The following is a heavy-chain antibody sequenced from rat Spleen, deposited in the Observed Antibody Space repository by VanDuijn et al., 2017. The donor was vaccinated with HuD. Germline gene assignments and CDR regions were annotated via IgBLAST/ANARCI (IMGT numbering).Heavy chain of an antibody. CDR3: ATYGGLRNWFAY. CDR1: GFTFSNYD. CDR2: ISYDDSGT. D-gene: IGHD4-1*01. Sequence: EVQLVESDGGLVQPGRSLKLSCAASGFTFSNYDMAWVRQAPTKGLEWVASISYDDSGTYYRDSVKGRFTISRDNAKTTLYLQMDSLRSEDTATYYCATYGGLRNWFAYWGQGTLVTVSS. J-gene: IGHJ3*01. V-gene: IGHV5-29*01.